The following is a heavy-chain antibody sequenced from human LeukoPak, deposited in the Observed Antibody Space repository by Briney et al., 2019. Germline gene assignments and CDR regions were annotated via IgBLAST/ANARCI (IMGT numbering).Heavy chain of an antibody. CDR1: GYTFTSYE. D-gene: IGHD3-22*01. CDR2: MNPNSGDT. V-gene: IGHV1-8*01. J-gene: IGHJ4*02. CDR3: ARGLGSYDSSELTWPMISF. Sequence: ASVKVSCKASGYTFTSYEINRVRQATGHGLEWMGWMNPNSGDTAYAQKFQGRITMTRSTSITTAYMELSGLRSEDTAVYYCARGLGSYDSSELTWPMISFWGQGTQVTVSS.